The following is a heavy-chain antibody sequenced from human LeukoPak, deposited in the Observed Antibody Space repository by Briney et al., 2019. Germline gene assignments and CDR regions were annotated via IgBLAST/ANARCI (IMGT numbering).Heavy chain of an antibody. J-gene: IGHJ4*02. D-gene: IGHD3-3*01. V-gene: IGHV3-11*01. CDR3: ARASSLIGGFDS. CDR2: ISRNGGAI. Sequence: PGGSLILSCAASGFNFNQHSMSWIRQAPGKGLEWISYISRNGGAIHYAESVEGRFTVSRDNAKKSLFLQMNTLRNDDTAVYFCARASSLIGGFDSWGRGTLVAVSS. CDR1: GFNFNQHS.